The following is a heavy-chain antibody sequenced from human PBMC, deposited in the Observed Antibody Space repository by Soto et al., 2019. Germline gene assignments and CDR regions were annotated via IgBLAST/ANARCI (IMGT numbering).Heavy chain of an antibody. D-gene: IGHD2-2*01. CDR2: ISAYNGNT. V-gene: IGHV1-18*01. CDR1: GYTFTSYG. CDR3: ARDLSGVSAGDDAFDI. J-gene: IGHJ3*02. Sequence: QVQLVQSGAEVKKPGASVKVTCKASGYTFTSYGISWVRQAPGQGLEWMGWISAYNGNTNYAQKLQGRVTMTTDTSTSTAYMELRSLRSDDTAVYYCARDLSGVSAGDDAFDIWGQGTMVTVSS.